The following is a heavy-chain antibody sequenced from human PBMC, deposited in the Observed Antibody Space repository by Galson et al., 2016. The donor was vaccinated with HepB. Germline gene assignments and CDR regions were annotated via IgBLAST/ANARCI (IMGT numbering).Heavy chain of an antibody. J-gene: IGHJ4*02. V-gene: IGHV3-23*01. D-gene: IGHD1-26*01. CDR3: AIGAMGATWRN. Sequence: LRLSCAVSGSGFRAYGMSWVRQAPGKGLEWVSDISGTGDNPHYAESVKGRLTMSRDNPKDTVYLEMNNLRVDDTAVYYCAIGAMGATWRNWGQGTLVTVSS. CDR2: ISGTGDNP. CDR1: GSGFRAYG.